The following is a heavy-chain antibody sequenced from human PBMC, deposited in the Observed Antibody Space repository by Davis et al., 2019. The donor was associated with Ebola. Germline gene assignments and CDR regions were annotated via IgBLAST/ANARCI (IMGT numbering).Heavy chain of an antibody. V-gene: IGHV4-4*02. J-gene: IGHJ6*03. D-gene: IGHD1-7*01. CDR3: ARDLKLFGTRGYYYYMDV. CDR2: IYHSGST. Sequence: PSETLSLTCAVSGGSISSSNWWSWVRQPPGKGLEWIGEIYHSGSTNYNPSLKSRVTISVDKSKNQFSLKLSSVTAADTAVYYCARDLKLFGTRGYYYYMDVWGKGTTVTVSS. CDR1: GGSISSSNW.